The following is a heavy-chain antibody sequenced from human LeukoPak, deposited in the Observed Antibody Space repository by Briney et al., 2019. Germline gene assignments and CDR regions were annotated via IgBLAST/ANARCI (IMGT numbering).Heavy chain of an antibody. Sequence: SSETLSLTCTVAGYSISSGYYWGWIRQPPGKGLEWIGSIYHSGSTYYNPPLKSRVTISVDTSKNQFSLKLSSVTAADTAVYYCARVPNIVVVPAAKGEGAFDIWGQGTMVTVSS. J-gene: IGHJ3*02. V-gene: IGHV4-38-2*02. CDR3: ARVPNIVVVPAAKGEGAFDI. CDR2: IYHSGST. D-gene: IGHD2-2*01. CDR1: GYSISSGYY.